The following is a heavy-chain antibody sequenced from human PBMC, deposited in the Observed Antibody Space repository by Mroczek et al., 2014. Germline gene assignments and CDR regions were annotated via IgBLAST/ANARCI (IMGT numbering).Heavy chain of an antibody. CDR3: ARAVSAVAGYYFDY. Sequence: QVQLVESGPGLVKPSETLSLTCTVSGGSISSYYWSWIRQPPGKGLEWIGYIYYSGSTNYNPSLKSRVTISVDTSKNQFSLKLSSVTAADTAVYYCARAVSAVAGYYFDYWGQGTLVTVSS. CDR2: IYYSGST. J-gene: IGHJ4*02. V-gene: IGHV4-59*01. CDR1: GGSISSYY. D-gene: IGHD6-19*01.